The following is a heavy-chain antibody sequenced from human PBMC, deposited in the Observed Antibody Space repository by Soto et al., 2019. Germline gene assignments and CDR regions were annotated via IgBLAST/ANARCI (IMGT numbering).Heavy chain of an antibody. J-gene: IGHJ4*02. Sequence: QVQLQQWGAGLLKPSETLSLTCAVYGGSFSGYYWTWIRQPPGTGLECIGEINHSGSTNYNPSLKSRVTISVDTSKNQFSLKLTSVTAADTAVYYCARDKITGLFDYCGQGTLVTVSS. CDR3: ARDKITGLFDY. CDR2: INHSGST. D-gene: IGHD2-8*02. V-gene: IGHV4-34*01. CDR1: GGSFSGYY.